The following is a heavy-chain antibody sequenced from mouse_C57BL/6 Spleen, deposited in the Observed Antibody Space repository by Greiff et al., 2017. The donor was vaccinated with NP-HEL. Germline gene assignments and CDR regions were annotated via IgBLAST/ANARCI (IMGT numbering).Heavy chain of an antibody. CDR2: ISYDGSN. J-gene: IGHJ3*01. D-gene: IGHD1-1*01. CDR3: ARDPLYYYGSSPFAY. V-gene: IGHV3-6*01. CDR1: GYSITSGYY. Sequence: EVKLVESGPGLVKPSQSLSLTCSVTGYSITSGYYWNWIRQFPGNKLEWMGYISYDGSNNYNPSLKNRISITRDTSKNQFFLKLNSVTTEDTATYYCARDPLYYYGSSPFAYWGQGTLVTVSA.